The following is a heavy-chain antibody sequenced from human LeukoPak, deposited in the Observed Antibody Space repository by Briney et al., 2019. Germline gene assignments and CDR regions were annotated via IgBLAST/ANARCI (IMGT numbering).Heavy chain of an antibody. V-gene: IGHV4-31*03. Sequence: SQTLSLTCTVSGGSISSGGYYWSWIRQHPGKGLEWIGYIYYSGSTYYNPSLKSRVTISVDTSKNQFSLKLSSVTAADTAVYYCARFLRRAYYYDSSGYPFDHWGQGTLVTVSS. J-gene: IGHJ4*02. D-gene: IGHD3-22*01. CDR1: GGSISSGGYY. CDR2: IYYSGST. CDR3: ARFLRRAYYYDSSGYPFDH.